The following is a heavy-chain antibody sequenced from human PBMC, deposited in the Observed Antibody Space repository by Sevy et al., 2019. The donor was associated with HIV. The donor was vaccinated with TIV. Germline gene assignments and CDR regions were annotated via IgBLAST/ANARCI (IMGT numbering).Heavy chain of an antibody. CDR2: IIAVFGTT. D-gene: IGHD3-10*01. J-gene: IGHJ4*01. V-gene: IGHV1-69*13. CDR3: ARDKYYYVSGSFDY. Sequence: ASVKVSCKASGGIFRSNAISWVRQAPGQWLEWMGGIIAVFGTTNYAQKFQGRVTVTADEARSTAYMGLSSLGSEDTAVYYCARDKYYYVSGSFDYWGQGTQVTVSS. CDR1: GGIFRSNA.